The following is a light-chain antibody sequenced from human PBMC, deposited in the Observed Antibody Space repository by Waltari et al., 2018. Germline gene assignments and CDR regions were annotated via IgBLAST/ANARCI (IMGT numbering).Light chain of an antibody. CDR1: QSISTW. J-gene: IGKJ4*01. Sequence: DTQMTQSPSTLSASVGDRVTITCRASQSISTWLAWYQQKPGKAPKLLIYKASSLESGVPSRFSGSGSGTEFTLTISSLKPDDFATYYCQQYNTYSPFGGGNKVEIK. CDR3: QQYNTYSP. V-gene: IGKV1-5*03. CDR2: KAS.